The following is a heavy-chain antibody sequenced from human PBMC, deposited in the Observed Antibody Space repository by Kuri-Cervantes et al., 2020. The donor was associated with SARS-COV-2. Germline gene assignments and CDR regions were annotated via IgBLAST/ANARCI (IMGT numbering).Heavy chain of an antibody. CDR3: AKVGTSIAVSGRFDY. V-gene: IGHV3-23*01. J-gene: IGHJ4*02. CDR1: GFTFSSYA. Sequence: GESLKISCAASGFTFSSYAMSWVRQAPGKGLEWVSVISASGASTYYADSVKGRFTISRDNSKNTLYLQMNSPRAEDTAVYYCAKVGTSIAVSGRFDYWGQGTPVTVSS. CDR2: ISASGAST. D-gene: IGHD6-19*01.